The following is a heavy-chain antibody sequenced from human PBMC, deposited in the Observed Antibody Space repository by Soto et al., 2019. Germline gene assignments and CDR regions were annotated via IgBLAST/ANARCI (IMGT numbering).Heavy chain of an antibody. Sequence: ASVKVSCKASGYTLTSYGISWVRQAPGQGLEWMGWISAYNGNTNYAQKLQGRVTMTTDTSTSTAYMELRSLRSDDTAVYYCARHYDFWSGYYTGDYYYYGMDVWGQGTTVTVSS. V-gene: IGHV1-18*01. CDR3: ARHYDFWSGYYTGDYYYYGMDV. J-gene: IGHJ6*02. CDR2: ISAYNGNT. D-gene: IGHD3-3*01. CDR1: GYTLTSYG.